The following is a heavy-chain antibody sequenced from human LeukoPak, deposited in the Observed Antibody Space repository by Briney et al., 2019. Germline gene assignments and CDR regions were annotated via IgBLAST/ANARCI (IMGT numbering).Heavy chain of an antibody. CDR1: GYTFTGYY. J-gene: IGHJ4*02. Sequence: ASVKVSCKASGYTFTGYYMHWVRQAPGQGLEWMGWINPNNGGTNYAQKFQGRVTMTRDTSISTAYMDLSSLRSDDTAVYYCAREVDSCSCYGCWGQGTLVTVSS. V-gene: IGHV1-2*02. CDR3: AREVDSCSCYGC. D-gene: IGHD6-13*01. CDR2: INPNNGGT.